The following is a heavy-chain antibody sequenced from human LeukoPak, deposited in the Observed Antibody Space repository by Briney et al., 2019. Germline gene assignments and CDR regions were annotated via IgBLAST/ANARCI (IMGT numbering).Heavy chain of an antibody. CDR2: ISSSSSYI. J-gene: IGHJ6*03. Sequence: KPGGSLRLSCAASGFTFSSYSMNWVRQAPGKGLEWVSSISSSSSYIYYADSVKGRFTISRDNAKNSLYLQMNSLRAEDTAVYYCARPQWFGGLQDYMDVWGKGTTVTVSS. V-gene: IGHV3-21*01. CDR1: GFTFSSYS. D-gene: IGHD3-10*01. CDR3: ARPQWFGGLQDYMDV.